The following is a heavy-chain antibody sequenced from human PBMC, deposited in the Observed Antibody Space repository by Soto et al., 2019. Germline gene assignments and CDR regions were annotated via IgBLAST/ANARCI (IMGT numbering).Heavy chain of an antibody. D-gene: IGHD3-3*01. Sequence: QVQLVESGGGVVQPGRSLRLSCAASGFTFSSYGMHWVRQAPGKGLEWVAVIWYDGSNKYYADSVKGRFTISRDNSKNTLYLQMNRLRAEDTAVYYCARGRVGVVTWLGYWGQGTLVTVSS. CDR3: ARGRVGVVTWLGY. CDR1: GFTFSSYG. J-gene: IGHJ4*02. CDR2: IWYDGSNK. V-gene: IGHV3-33*01.